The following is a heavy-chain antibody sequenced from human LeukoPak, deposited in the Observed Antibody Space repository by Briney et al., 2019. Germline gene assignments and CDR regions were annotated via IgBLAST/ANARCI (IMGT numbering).Heavy chain of an antibody. J-gene: IGHJ4*02. CDR2: IKQDGSEK. D-gene: IGHD1-26*01. Sequence: PGGSLRLSCAASGFTFSSYWMSWVRHTPGKGLEWVANIKQDGSEKYYVDSVKGRFTISRDNAKNSLHLQMNTLRAEDTAVYYCASGSGSFDYWGQGTLVTVSS. CDR3: ASGSGSFDY. CDR1: GFTFSSYW. V-gene: IGHV3-7*01.